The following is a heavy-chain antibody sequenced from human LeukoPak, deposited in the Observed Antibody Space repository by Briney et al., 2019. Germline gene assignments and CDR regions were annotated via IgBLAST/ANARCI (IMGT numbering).Heavy chain of an antibody. Sequence: SVKVSCKASVGTFSSYAISWVRPAPGQGLEWMGGIIPIFGTANYAQKFQGRVTITADESTSTAHMELSRLRSEDTAVYYCARDRGECGDYDHYYFYGMDVWGQGATVTVSS. D-gene: IGHD4-17*01. CDR3: ARDRGECGDYDHYYFYGMDV. V-gene: IGHV1-69*13. CDR1: VGTFSSYA. CDR2: IIPIFGTA. J-gene: IGHJ6*02.